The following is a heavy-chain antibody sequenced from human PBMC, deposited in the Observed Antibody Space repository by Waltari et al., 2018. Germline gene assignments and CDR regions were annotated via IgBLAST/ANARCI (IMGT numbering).Heavy chain of an antibody. J-gene: IGHJ3*02. CDR2: INHSGST. D-gene: IGHD3-22*01. V-gene: IGHV4-34*01. Sequence: VQLQQWGAGLLKPSETLSLTCAVYGGSFSGYYWSWIRQPPGKGLEWIGEINHSGSTNYNPSLKSRVTISVDTSKNQFSLKLSSVTAADTAVYYCARCGEYYYDSSGYYADDAFDIWGQGTMVTVSS. CDR3: ARCGEYYYDSSGYYADDAFDI. CDR1: GGSFSGYY.